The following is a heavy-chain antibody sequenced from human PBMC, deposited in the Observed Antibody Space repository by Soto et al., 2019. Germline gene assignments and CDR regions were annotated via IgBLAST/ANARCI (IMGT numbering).Heavy chain of an antibody. CDR3: ARGWGLVCDY. J-gene: IGHJ4*02. V-gene: IGHV4-59*01. CDR1: GGSISSYY. CDR2: IYYSGST. D-gene: IGHD2-21*02. Sequence: QVQLQESGPGLVKPSETLSLTCTVSGGSISSYYWSWIRKPPGKGLGWIGNIYYSGSTNYNPSLKSRVTISVDTSKNQFSLKLSSVTAADTAVYYCARGWGLVCDYWGQGTLVTVSS.